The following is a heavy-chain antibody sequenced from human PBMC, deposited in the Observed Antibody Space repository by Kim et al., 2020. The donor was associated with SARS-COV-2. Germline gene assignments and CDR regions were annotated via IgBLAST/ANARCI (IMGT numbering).Heavy chain of an antibody. CDR1: GFTFSRYA. CDR3: ARSGSWDYFDY. D-gene: IGHD1-26*01. J-gene: IGHJ4*02. CDR2: ISDSGGST. Sequence: GGSLRLSCAASGFTFSRYAMSWVRQAPGKGLEWVSLISDSGGSTYYADSVKGRFTISRDNSNNTLYLQINSLRVEDTAIYFCARSGSWDYFDYWGQGTLV. V-gene: IGHV3-23*01.